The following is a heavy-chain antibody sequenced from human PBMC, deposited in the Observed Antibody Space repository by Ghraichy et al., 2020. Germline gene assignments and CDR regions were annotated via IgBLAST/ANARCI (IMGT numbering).Heavy chain of an antibody. J-gene: IGHJ4*02. CDR3: TRDRPIDY. CDR2: ISDDWSST. V-gene: IGHV3-74*01. Sequence: GGSLRLSCAASGFTFSTYWMHWVRQAPGKGLVWVSRISDDWSSTVYADSVKGRFTISRDNAKNMLYLQMNSLRVEDTAVYYCTRDRPIDYWGQGTLVTVPS. CDR1: GFTFSTYW.